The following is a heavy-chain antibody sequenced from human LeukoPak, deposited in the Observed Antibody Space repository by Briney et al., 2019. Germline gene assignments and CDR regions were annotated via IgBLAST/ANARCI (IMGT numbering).Heavy chain of an antibody. Sequence: SETLSLTCTVSSGSISTSNYYWGWVRQPPGKALEWIGNIFYSGRTYSSPSLKSRVTISLDTSRNQFSLKLNSVTAADTAVYYCARVRYSDSSVLTRKRSYYFDYWGQGTLVTVSS. J-gene: IGHJ4*02. D-gene: IGHD3-22*01. CDR1: SGSISTSNYY. CDR2: IFYSGRT. V-gene: IGHV4-39*07. CDR3: ARVRYSDSSVLTRKRSYYFDY.